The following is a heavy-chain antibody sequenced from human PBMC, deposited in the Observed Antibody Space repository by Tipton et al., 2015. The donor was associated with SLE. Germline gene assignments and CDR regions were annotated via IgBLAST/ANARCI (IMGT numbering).Heavy chain of an antibody. V-gene: IGHV4-38-2*02. J-gene: IGHJ4*02. CDR2: VYHSGTT. CDR3: ARVHAAGDYDSSGFSN. CDR1: GFSISSGYY. D-gene: IGHD3-22*01. Sequence: TLSLTCTVSGFSISSGYYWGWIRQPPEKGLEWIGTVYHSGTTYYSSSLKSRLTISVDTSKNQFSLNLRSLTAADTAVYYCARVHAAGDYDSSGFSNWGQGTLVTVSS.